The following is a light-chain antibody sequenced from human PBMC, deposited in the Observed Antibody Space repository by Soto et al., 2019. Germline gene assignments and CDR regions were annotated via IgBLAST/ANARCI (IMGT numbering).Light chain of an antibody. V-gene: IGKV3-15*01. J-gene: IGKJ3*01. CDR3: QQYNNWPFT. CDR1: QSVNIN. CDR2: GTS. Sequence: EIVMTQSPATLSVSPGERATLSCRASQSVNINLAWYQQKPGRAPRLLIYGTSTRATGVPARFSGSGSGTEFTLTISSLQSEDFAVYYCQQYNNWPFTFGPGTKVDIK.